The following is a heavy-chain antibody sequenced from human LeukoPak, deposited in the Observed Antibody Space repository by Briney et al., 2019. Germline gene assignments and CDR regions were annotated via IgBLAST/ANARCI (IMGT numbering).Heavy chain of an antibody. D-gene: IGHD3-16*01. CDR1: GYTFTGYY. CDR3: ASRSTLGGSHLSRRRIYYYGMDV. V-gene: IGHV1-2*02. Sequence: GASVKVSCKASGYTFTGYYMHWVRQAPGQGLEWMGWINPNSGGTNYAQKFQGRVTMTRDTSISTAYMELSRLRSDDTAVYYCASRSTLGGSHLSRRRIYYYGMDVWGQGTTVTVSS. J-gene: IGHJ6*02. CDR2: INPNSGGT.